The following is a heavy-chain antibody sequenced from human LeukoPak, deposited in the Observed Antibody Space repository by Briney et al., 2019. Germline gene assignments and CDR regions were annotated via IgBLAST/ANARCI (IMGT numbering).Heavy chain of an antibody. CDR2: IYSSGST. J-gene: IGHJ6*02. D-gene: IGHD3-9*01. V-gene: IGHV4-30-4*01. CDR3: ARGAEMDFDWLSKYYYYGMDV. Sequence: SQTLSLTCPVTGGSIRSVDNYWTWIRHPPGKGLEWIGYIYSSGSTYYNPSLKSRVSLSLATSKNQFSLKLSSVTAADTAVYYCARGAEMDFDWLSKYYYYGMDVWGQGTTVTVSS. CDR1: GGSIRSVDNY.